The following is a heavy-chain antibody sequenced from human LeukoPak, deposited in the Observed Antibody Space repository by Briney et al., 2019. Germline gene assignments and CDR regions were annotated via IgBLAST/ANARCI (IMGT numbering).Heavy chain of an antibody. Sequence: GASVKVSCKASGYTFNSSYMHWVRQAPGQGLEWMGIINRSDDSTRYAQKFQGRVTMTKDTSTNTVYMHLSSLSSDDTAVYYCARAYYESSAYRHAVYFDYWGQGALVTLSS. CDR1: GYTFNSSY. D-gene: IGHD3-22*01. CDR2: INRSDDST. CDR3: ARAYYESSAYRHAVYFDY. V-gene: IGHV1-46*02. J-gene: IGHJ4*02.